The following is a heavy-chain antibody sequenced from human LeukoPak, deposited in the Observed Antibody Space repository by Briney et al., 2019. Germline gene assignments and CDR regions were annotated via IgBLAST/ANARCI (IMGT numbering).Heavy chain of an antibody. V-gene: IGHV1-2*02. Sequence: ASVKVSRKASGYTFTSYYMHWVRQAPGQGLEWMGWIIPNSGGTNYAQKFQGRVTMTRDTSISTAYMELSRLRSDDTAVYYCARYYDFWSGFASTNWFDPWGQGTLVTVSS. CDR2: IIPNSGGT. CDR1: GYTFTSYY. CDR3: ARYYDFWSGFASTNWFDP. D-gene: IGHD3-3*01. J-gene: IGHJ5*02.